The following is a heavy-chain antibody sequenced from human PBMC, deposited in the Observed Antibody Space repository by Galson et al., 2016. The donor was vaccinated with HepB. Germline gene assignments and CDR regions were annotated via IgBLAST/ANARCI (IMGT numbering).Heavy chain of an antibody. CDR3: ARGLGLQLDWFDP. D-gene: IGHD6-13*01. CDR2: ISSFGNTI. V-gene: IGHV3-11*01. J-gene: IGHJ5*02. CDR1: GFSFLDHY. Sequence: SLRLSCAASGFSFLDHYMSWFRQAPGKGLEWIAYISSFGNTIYYADAVKGRFTISRDDANNSLYLEMKSLRAEDTAVYYCARGLGLQLDWFDPWGLGTLVTVST.